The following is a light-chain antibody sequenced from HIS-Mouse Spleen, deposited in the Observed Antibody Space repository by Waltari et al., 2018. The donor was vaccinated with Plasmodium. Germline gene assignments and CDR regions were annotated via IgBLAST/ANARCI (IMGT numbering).Light chain of an antibody. V-gene: IGKV1-8*01. CDR2: AAS. Sequence: AIRMTQSPSSLSASTGDRVPLTCRASQGISSYLAWYQQKPGKAPKLLIYAASTLQSGVPSRFSGSGSGTDFTLTISCLQSEDFATYYCQQYYSYLFTFGPGTKVDIK. CDR3: QQYYSYLFT. J-gene: IGKJ3*01. CDR1: QGISSY.